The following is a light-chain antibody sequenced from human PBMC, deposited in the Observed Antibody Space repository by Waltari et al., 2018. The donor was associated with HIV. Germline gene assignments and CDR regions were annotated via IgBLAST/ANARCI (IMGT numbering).Light chain of an antibody. CDR3: QSYDSSLSGWV. V-gene: IGLV1-40*01. CDR1: SSNIGAGYD. Sequence: QSVLTQPPSVSGAPGQRVTISCTGSSSNIGAGYDVHWYQQLLGTAPKLLIYGNSTRPSWVPDRFSGSKSGTSASLAITWLQAEDEADYYCQSYDSSLSGWVFGGGTKLTVL. CDR2: GNS. J-gene: IGLJ3*02.